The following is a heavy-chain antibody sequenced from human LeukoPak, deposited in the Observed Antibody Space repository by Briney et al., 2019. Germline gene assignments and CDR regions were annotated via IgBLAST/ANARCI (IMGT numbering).Heavy chain of an antibody. CDR3: AREDGGWLRADL. J-gene: IGHJ5*02. D-gene: IGHD5-24*01. V-gene: IGHV3-7*01. Sequence: GGSLRLSCEASGFSFNAFWMSWVRQAPGKGLEWVANIHRDGRVRHYVESVRGRFTISRDNARNSLFLQMNSLRVEDTAVYYCAREDGGWLRADLWGQGTLVTVSS. CDR1: GFSFNAFW. CDR2: IHRDGRVR.